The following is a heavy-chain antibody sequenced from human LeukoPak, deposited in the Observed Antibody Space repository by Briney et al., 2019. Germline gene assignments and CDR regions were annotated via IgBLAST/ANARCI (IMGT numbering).Heavy chain of an antibody. D-gene: IGHD6-13*01. V-gene: IGHV3-30*18. J-gene: IGHJ4*02. Sequence: GRSLRLSYAASGFPFSNYGMHWVRQAPGKGLDGVAVVANDGRDKRYADSVKGRFTISRDNSKNTVYLQINSLRAEDTAVYYCAKDLNVAAAGYYFDYWGQGTLVTVSS. CDR2: VANDGRDK. CDR1: GFPFSNYG. CDR3: AKDLNVAAAGYYFDY.